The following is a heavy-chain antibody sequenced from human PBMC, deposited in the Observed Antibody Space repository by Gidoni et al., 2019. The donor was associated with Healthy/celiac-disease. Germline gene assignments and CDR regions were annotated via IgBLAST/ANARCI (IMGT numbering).Heavy chain of an antibody. CDR3: AKDLERGADFWSGYYRWDY. D-gene: IGHD3-3*01. V-gene: IGHV3-23*01. CDR1: GFTFSSYA. J-gene: IGHJ4*02. CDR2: ISGSGGST. Sequence: EVQLLESGGGLVQPGGSLRLSCAASGFTFSSYAMRWVRQAPGKGLEWVSAISGSGGSTYYADSVKGRFTISRDNSKNTLYLQMNSLRAEDTAVYYCAKDLERGADFWSGYYRWDYWGQGALVTVSS.